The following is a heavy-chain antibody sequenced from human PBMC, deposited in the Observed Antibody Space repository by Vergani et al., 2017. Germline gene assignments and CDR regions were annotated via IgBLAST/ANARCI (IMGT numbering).Heavy chain of an antibody. J-gene: IGHJ4*02. CDR1: GFTFSSYS. D-gene: IGHD1-26*01. Sequence: EVQLVESGGGLVQPGGSLRLSCAASGFTFSSYSMNWVRQAPGKGLEWVSYISSSSSTIYYADSVKGRFTISRDNAKNSLYLQMNSLRDDDTAVYYCARALGALSFGGQGTLVTVSS. CDR3: ARALGALSF. CDR2: ISSSSSTI. V-gene: IGHV3-48*02.